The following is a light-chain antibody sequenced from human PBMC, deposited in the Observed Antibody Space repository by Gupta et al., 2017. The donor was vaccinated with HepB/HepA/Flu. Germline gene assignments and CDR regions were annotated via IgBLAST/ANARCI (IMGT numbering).Light chain of an antibody. J-gene: IGKJ3*01. Sequence: DIQMTQSPPSLSASVGDRVTITCRASQTISMYMNWYQQKPGTAPKLLIYATSRLRSGVPSRFSGSGSETDFTLTISRLQPEDFATYYCQQSDSPPFTFGHGTKVDFK. CDR1: QTISMY. CDR3: QQSDSPPFT. V-gene: IGKV1-39*01. CDR2: ATS.